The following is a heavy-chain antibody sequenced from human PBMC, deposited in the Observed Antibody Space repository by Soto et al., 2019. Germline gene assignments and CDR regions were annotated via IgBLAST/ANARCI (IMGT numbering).Heavy chain of an antibody. V-gene: IGHV1-18*01. CDR2: ISDYNGNT. CDR1: GYTFSNYG. CDR3: AREGYYSGSGTYSPPRYYGMDV. D-gene: IGHD3-10*01. J-gene: IGHJ6*02. Sequence: QVQLVQSGAEVRKPGASVKVSCKASGYTFSNYGLSWVRQAPGQGLEWMGWISDYNGNTHYAQKFQGRLIMTTDTSTGTAYGELRTLTSDDTSVYFCAREGYYSGSGTYSPPRYYGMDVWGQGTTVTVSS.